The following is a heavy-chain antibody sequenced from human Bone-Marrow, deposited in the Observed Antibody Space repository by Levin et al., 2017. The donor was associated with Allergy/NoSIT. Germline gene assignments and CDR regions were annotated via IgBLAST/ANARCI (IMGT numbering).Heavy chain of an antibody. CDR1: GFTVNDHS. CDR3: AREGDSSAYDIEFDY. Sequence: GGSLRLSCAASGFTVNDHSMNWVRQAPGKGLEWVGRTRNKANIYTPEYAASVKGRFTISRDASRSSLFLQLNSLQTEDTAVYYCAREGDSSAYDIEFDYWSPGTLVTASS. D-gene: IGHD5-12*01. CDR2: TRNKANIYTP. V-gene: IGHV3-72*01. J-gene: IGHJ4*02.